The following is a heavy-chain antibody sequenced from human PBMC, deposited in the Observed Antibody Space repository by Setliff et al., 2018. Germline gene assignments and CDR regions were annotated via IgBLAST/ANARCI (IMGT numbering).Heavy chain of an antibody. D-gene: IGHD2-15*01. CDR2: ISGSAQTT. Sequence: GGSLRLSCAASGFTFTNYIIHWVRQAPGKGLEWVSMISGSAQTTYYADSVKGRFTISRDNSKNTVYLEMNSLRAEDTAVYYCAKRGPYCSGGTCHYYFDYWGQGTLVTVSS. V-gene: IGHV3-23*01. J-gene: IGHJ4*02. CDR3: AKRGPYCSGGTCHYYFDY. CDR1: GFTFTNYI.